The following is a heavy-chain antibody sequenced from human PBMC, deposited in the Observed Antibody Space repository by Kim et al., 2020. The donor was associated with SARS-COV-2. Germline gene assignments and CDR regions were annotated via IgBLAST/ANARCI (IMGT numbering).Heavy chain of an antibody. CDR3: AKEKVGATIVEDAFDI. CDR1: GFTFSSYA. D-gene: IGHD1-26*01. CDR2: ISGSGGST. V-gene: IGHV3-23*01. Sequence: GGSLRLSCAASGFTFSSYAMSWVRQAPGKGLEWVSAISGSGGSTYYADSVKGRFTISRDNSKNTLYLQMNSLRAEDTAVYYCAKEKVGATIVEDAFDIWGQGTMVTVSS. J-gene: IGHJ3*02.